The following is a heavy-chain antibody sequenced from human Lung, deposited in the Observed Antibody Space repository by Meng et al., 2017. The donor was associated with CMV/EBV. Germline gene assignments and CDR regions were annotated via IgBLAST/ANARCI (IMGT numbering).Heavy chain of an antibody. CDR3: ARGQVQCSTINCHDYRFSGMDV. Sequence: ASXXVSXKASGYTFSYYDIIWVRQDSGQGLEWVGWMNPNRGNTAYAQKFQGRVTMTRDTSTSIAYMELSSLRSGDTAVYYCARGQVQCSTINCHDYRFSGMDVWXQGTTVTVSS. D-gene: IGHD2/OR15-2a*01. CDR1: GYTFSYYD. V-gene: IGHV1-8*01. J-gene: IGHJ6*02. CDR2: MNPNRGNT.